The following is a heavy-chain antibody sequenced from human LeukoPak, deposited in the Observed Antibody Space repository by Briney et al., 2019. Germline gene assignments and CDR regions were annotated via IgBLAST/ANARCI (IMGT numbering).Heavy chain of an antibody. CDR1: GGTFSSYA. Sequence: ASVKVSCKASGGTFSSYAISWVRQAPGQGLEWMGWMNPNSGNTGYAQKFQGRVTMTRNTSISTAYMKLSSLRSEDTAVYYCARVGPAVAGPDYWGQGTLVTVSS. CDR3: ARVGPAVAGPDY. CDR2: MNPNSGNT. J-gene: IGHJ4*02. V-gene: IGHV1-8*02. D-gene: IGHD6-19*01.